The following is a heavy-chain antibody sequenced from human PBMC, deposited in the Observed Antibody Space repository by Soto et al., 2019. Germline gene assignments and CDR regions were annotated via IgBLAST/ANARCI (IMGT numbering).Heavy chain of an antibody. J-gene: IGHJ4*02. V-gene: IGHV1-69*13. CDR2: IIPIFGTA. D-gene: IGHD3-22*01. CDR3: ARAEREYYYDSSGYYYVFDY. Sequence: SVKVSCKASGGTFSSYAISRVRQAPGQGLEWMGGIIPIFGTANYAQKFQGRVTITADESTSTAYMELSSLRSEDTAVYYCARAEREYYYDSSGYYYVFDYWGQGTLVTVSS. CDR1: GGTFSSYA.